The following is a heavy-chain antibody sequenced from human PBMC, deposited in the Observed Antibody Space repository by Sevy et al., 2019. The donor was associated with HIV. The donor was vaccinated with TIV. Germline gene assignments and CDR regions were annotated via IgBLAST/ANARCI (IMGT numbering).Heavy chain of an antibody. CDR3: AREGCSKPQDY. D-gene: IGHD3-10*02. Sequence: GGSLRLSCAASGFTFSSYAMSWVRQAPGKGLEWVSTFSFGCGKINYADSVKGRFTISRDNSKNTLYLQMHSLRAEDTAVYYCAREGCSKPQDYGGQGTRVTVSS. J-gene: IGHJ4*02. CDR1: GFTFSSYA. CDR2: FSFGCGKI. V-gene: IGHV3-23*01.